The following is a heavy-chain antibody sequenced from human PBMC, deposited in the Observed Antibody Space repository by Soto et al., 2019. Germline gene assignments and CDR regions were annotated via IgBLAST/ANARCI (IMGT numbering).Heavy chain of an antibody. V-gene: IGHV3-33*01. D-gene: IGHD2-2*01. CDR2: IWYDGSNK. CDR1: GFTFSSYG. J-gene: IGHJ6*03. Sequence: GGSLRLSCAASGFTFSSYGMHWVRQAPGKGLEWVAVIWYDGSNKYYADSVKGRFTISRDNSKNTLYLQMNSLRAEDTAVYYCERDKGSTSPYYMDVWGKGTTVTVSS. CDR3: ERDKGSTSPYYMDV.